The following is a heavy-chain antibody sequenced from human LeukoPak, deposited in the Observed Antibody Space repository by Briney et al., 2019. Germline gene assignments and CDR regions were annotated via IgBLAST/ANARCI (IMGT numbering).Heavy chain of an antibody. CDR1: GFTFSSYG. CDR2: ISYDGSNK. CDR3: AKELYGDYYFDY. J-gene: IGHJ4*02. Sequence: GGSLRLSCAASGFTFSSYGMHWVRQAPGKGLEWVAVISYDGSNKYYADSVKGRFTISRDNSKNTLYLQMNSLRAEDTAVYYCAKELYGDYYFDYWGQGTLVTVSS. V-gene: IGHV3-30*18. D-gene: IGHD4-17*01.